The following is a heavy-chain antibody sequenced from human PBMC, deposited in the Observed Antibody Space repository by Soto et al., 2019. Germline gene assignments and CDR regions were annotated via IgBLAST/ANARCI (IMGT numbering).Heavy chain of an antibody. CDR1: GGSISSSSYY. D-gene: IGHD3-22*01. V-gene: IGHV4-39*01. CDR2: IYYSGST. Sequence: QLQLQESGPGLVKPSETLSLTCTVSGGSISSSSYYWGWIRQPPGKGLEWIGSIYYSGSTYYNPSLKSQVTITVDTSKNQFSLKLSSVTAADTAVYYCARHGMYYYDSSGTPAFAIWGHGTMVTVSS. CDR3: ARHGMYYYDSSGTPAFAI. J-gene: IGHJ3*02.